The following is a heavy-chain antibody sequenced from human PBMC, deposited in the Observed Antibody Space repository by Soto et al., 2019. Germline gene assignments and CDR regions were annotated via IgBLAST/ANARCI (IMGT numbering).Heavy chain of an antibody. D-gene: IGHD4-17*01. J-gene: IGHJ4*02. CDR1: GFSFSDYA. Sequence: PGGSLRLSCAASGFSFSDYAMSWVRQAPGKGLEWVSIISGNAGSTKYADSVKGQFTISRVNSKNTVYLQMNSLRAEDTAVYYCAKRVYGDYVWFDYWGQGTLVTVSS. V-gene: IGHV3-23*01. CDR3: AKRVYGDYVWFDY. CDR2: ISGNAGST.